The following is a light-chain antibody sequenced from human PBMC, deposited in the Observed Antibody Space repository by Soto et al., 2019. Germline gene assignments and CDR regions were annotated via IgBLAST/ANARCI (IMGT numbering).Light chain of an antibody. J-gene: IGLJ2*01. Sequence: QSVLTQPASVSGSPGQSITISCTGTSSDVGSYKFVSWYQQYPGKAPKLKIYEGTKRPSGVSNRFSGSKSGNTASLTISGLQPEDEADYYCCSYAGSSTVVFGGGTKVTVL. CDR2: EGT. CDR1: SSDVGSYKF. V-gene: IGLV2-23*01. CDR3: CSYAGSSTVV.